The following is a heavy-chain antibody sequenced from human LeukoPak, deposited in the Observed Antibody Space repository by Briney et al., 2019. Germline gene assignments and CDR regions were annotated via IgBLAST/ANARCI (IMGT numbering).Heavy chain of an antibody. D-gene: IGHD1-26*01. CDR3: AKGLMGATPYYFDY. CDR2: INTDGSST. Sequence: GGSLRLSCAASGFTFSSYDMHWVRQAPGKGLVWVSRINTDGSSTTYADSVKGRFTISRDNAKNTLYLQMNSLRADDTAVYYCAKGLMGATPYYFDYWGQGTLVTVSS. CDR1: GFTFSSYD. J-gene: IGHJ4*02. V-gene: IGHV3-74*01.